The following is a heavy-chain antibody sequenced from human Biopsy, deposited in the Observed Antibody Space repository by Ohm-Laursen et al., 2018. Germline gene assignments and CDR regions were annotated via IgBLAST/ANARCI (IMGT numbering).Heavy chain of an antibody. CDR1: GGSISSRNHY. V-gene: IGHV4-39*01. D-gene: IGHD3-3*01. J-gene: IGHJ4*02. CDR3: ARHSLDDFWSGAHYYFDY. CDR2: VYYSGST. Sequence: SQTLSLTCSVSGGSISSRNHYWDWLRQPPGKGLEWIGHVYYSGSTFYNSSLESRVTVSVDTSKNQFHLRLTSMSASDTAVYYCARHSLDDFWSGAHYYFDYWGQGTLVTVSS.